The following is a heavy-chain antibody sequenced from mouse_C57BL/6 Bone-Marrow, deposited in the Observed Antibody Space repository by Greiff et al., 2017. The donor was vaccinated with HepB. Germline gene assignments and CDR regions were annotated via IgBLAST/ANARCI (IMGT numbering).Heavy chain of an antibody. V-gene: IGHV5-17*01. CDR1: GFTFSDYG. CDR2: ISSGSSTI. CDR3: AREGGNYGYAMDY. J-gene: IGHJ4*01. D-gene: IGHD2-1*01. Sequence: EVQRVESGGGLVKPGGSLKLSCAASGFTFSDYGMHWVRQAPEKGLEWVAYISSGSSTIYYADTVKGRFTISRDNAKNTLFLQMTSLRSEDTAMYYCAREGGNYGYAMDYWGQGTSVTVSS.